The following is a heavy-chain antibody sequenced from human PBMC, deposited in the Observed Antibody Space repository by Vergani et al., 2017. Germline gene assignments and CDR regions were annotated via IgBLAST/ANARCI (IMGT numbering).Heavy chain of an antibody. D-gene: IGHD2-21*01. Sequence: VQLVQSGAEVRKPGASVTVSCTASGYIFKNYYIHWLRQAPGQAFEWMGILNPTTGHTTTAQKFMGRVDMTRDPSTDTSTRTVQMTLSSLRSEDTAVYYCARSIGYCAGATCRAYYFDHWGQGTRVTVSS. J-gene: IGHJ5*02. CDR1: GYIFKNYY. V-gene: IGHV1-46*02. CDR3: ARSIGYCAGATCRAYYFDH. CDR2: LNPTTGHT.